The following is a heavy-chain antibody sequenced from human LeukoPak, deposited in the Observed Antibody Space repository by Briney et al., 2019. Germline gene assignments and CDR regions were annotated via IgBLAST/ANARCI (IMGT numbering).Heavy chain of an antibody. Sequence: PGGSLRLSCAAPGFTVSSNYMSWVRQAPGKGLEWVSIIYSGVDTYYANSVKGRFTMSRDNSKNTLYLQMNSLRAEDTAVYYCARGPTYYYDISEGYFDYWGQGTLVTVSS. J-gene: IGHJ4*02. CDR1: GFTVSSNY. CDR3: ARGPTYYYDISEGYFDY. V-gene: IGHV3-53*01. CDR2: IYSGVDT. D-gene: IGHD3-22*01.